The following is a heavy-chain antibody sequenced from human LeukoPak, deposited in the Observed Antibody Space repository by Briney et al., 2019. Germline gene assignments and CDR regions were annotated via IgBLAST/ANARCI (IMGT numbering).Heavy chain of an antibody. Sequence: ASVKVSCKASGYTFTSYDINWVRQATGQGIEWMGWMNPNSGNTGYAQKFQGRVTMTRNTSISTAYMELSSLRSEDTAVYYCARTPVAGTSRIDWFDPWGQGTLVTVSS. CDR1: GYTFTSYD. CDR3: ARTPVAGTSRIDWFDP. V-gene: IGHV1-8*01. CDR2: MNPNSGNT. J-gene: IGHJ5*02. D-gene: IGHD6-19*01.